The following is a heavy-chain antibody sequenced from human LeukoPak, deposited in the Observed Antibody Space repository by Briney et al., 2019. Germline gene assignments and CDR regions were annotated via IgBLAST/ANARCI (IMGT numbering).Heavy chain of an antibody. J-gene: IGHJ4*02. CDR1: GFTFSSYW. V-gene: IGHV3-23*01. CDR2: ISGSGGST. CDR3: AKMASVAMIPKADFDY. Sequence: GGSLRLSCAASGFTFSSYWMSWVRQAPGKGLEWVSAISGSGGSTYYADSVKGRFTIPRDNSKNTLYLQMNSLRAEDTAVYYCAKMASVAMIPKADFDYWGQGTLVTVSS. D-gene: IGHD3-3*01.